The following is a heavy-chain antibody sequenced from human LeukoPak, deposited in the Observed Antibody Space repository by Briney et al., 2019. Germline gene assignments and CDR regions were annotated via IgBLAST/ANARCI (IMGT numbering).Heavy chain of an antibody. V-gene: IGHV4-30-4*01. CDR1: GGSISSGDYY. Sequence: MPSETLSLTCTVSGGSISSGDYYWSWIRQPPGKGLEWIGYIYYSGSTYYNPSLKGRVTISVDTSKDQFSLKLNSVTAADTAVYYCARDHHDYGDYAQGGDYYYGMDVWGQGTTVTVSS. CDR2: IYYSGST. D-gene: IGHD4-17*01. CDR3: ARDHHDYGDYAQGGDYYYGMDV. J-gene: IGHJ6*02.